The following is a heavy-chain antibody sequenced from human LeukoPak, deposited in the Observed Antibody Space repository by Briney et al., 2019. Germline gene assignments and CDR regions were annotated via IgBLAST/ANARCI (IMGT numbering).Heavy chain of an antibody. CDR2: ISAYNGNT. Sequence: GASVKVSCKASGYTFTSYGISWVRQAPGQGLEWMGWISAYNGNTNYAQKLQGRVTMTTDTSTSTAYMELRSLRSDDTAVYYCARGHKWLQFGVGFDYWGQGTLVTVSS. J-gene: IGHJ4*02. D-gene: IGHD5-12*01. CDR3: ARGHKWLQFGVGFDY. CDR1: GYTFTSYG. V-gene: IGHV1-18*01.